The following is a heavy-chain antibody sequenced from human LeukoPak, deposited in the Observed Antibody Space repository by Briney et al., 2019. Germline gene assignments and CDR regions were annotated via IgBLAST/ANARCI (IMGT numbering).Heavy chain of an antibody. J-gene: IGHJ6*03. D-gene: IGHD4-17*01. CDR1: GGSISTYV. CDR3: AREGILREPYYYYYYMDV. Sequence: SETLSLTCTVSGGSISTYVWSWIRQTAGKGLEWIGRIYTSGSTNYNPSLKSRVTISVDTSKNQFSLKLSSVTAADTAVYYCAREGILREPYYYYYYMDVWGKGTTVTISS. CDR2: IYTSGST. V-gene: IGHV4-4*07.